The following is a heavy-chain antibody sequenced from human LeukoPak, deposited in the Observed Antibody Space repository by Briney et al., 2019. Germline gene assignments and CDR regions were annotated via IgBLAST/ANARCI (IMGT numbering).Heavy chain of an antibody. CDR3: AKPTDFDFLRYYYYYMDD. CDR1: GFTFSRYA. Sequence: GGSLRLSCAASGFTFSRYAMSWEPQAPGKGLEWVSDISGSGGSTYYADSVKGRFTISRDNSKNTLYLQMNSLRAEETAVYYCAKPTDFDFLRYYYYYMDDWGKGTTVTVSS. J-gene: IGHJ6*03. V-gene: IGHV3-23*01. D-gene: IGHD3-3*01. CDR2: ISGSGGST.